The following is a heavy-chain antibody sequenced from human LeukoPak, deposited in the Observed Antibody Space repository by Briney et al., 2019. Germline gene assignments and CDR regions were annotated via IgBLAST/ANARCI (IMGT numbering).Heavy chain of an antibody. D-gene: IGHD6-19*01. V-gene: IGHV1-18*01. CDR3: AKNSHGFSSGWLQFNFDY. Sequence: GASVKVSCEASGYTFTNFAFSWVRQAPGQGLEWMGWINTYNGNTNYAQKFQGKVTMTTDTSTSIAYMELRSLRSDDSAVYYCAKNSHGFSSGWLQFNFDYWGQGTLVTVSS. CDR1: GYTFTNFA. J-gene: IGHJ4*02. CDR2: INTYNGNT.